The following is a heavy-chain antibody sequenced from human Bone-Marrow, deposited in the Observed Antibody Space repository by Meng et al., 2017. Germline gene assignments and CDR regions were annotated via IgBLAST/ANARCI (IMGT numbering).Heavy chain of an antibody. Sequence: GESLKISCAASGFTFSSSWMDWVRQAPGKGLEWVASIKEDGSEKYYVDPEKGRFTISRDNAENSLYLQMNSLRAEDTAVYYCASSWYYFDYWGQGTLVTVSS. CDR2: IKEDGSEK. CDR1: GFTFSSSW. J-gene: IGHJ4*02. V-gene: IGHV3-7*01. D-gene: IGHD1-1*01. CDR3: ASSWYYFDY.